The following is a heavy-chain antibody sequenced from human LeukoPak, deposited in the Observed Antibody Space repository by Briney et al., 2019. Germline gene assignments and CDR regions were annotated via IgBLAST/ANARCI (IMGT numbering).Heavy chain of an antibody. Sequence: GGSLRLSCAASGFTFSSYWMHWVRQAPGKGLVWVSRINSDGSSTSYADSVKGRSTISRDNAKNTLYLQMNSLRAEDTAVYYCARAPIVGVFDPWGRGTLVTVSS. V-gene: IGHV3-74*01. D-gene: IGHD3-3*01. CDR3: ARAPIVGVFDP. CDR2: INSDGSST. J-gene: IGHJ5*02. CDR1: GFTFSSYW.